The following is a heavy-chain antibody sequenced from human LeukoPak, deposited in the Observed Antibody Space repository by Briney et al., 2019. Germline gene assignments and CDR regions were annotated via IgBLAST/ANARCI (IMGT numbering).Heavy chain of an antibody. V-gene: IGHV1-18*01. CDR3: ARDGRFLEWLLGYFDY. Sequence: ASVKVSCKASGYTFTSYGTSWVRQAPGQGLEWMGWISAYNGNTNYAQKLQGRVTMTTDTSMSTAYMELRSLRSDDTAVYYCARDGRFLEWLLGYFDYWGQGTLVTVSS. CDR2: ISAYNGNT. J-gene: IGHJ4*02. D-gene: IGHD3-3*01. CDR1: GYTFTSYG.